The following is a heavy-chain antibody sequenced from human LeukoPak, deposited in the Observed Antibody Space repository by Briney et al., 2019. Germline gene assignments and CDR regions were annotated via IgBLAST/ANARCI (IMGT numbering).Heavy chain of an antibody. CDR3: ARDGDTSGYTD. CDR1: GFTFSSYW. CDR2: IKQDGSEK. D-gene: IGHD3-22*01. Sequence: GGSLRLSCAASGFTFSSYWMHWVRQAPGKGLEWVANIKQDGSEKHYVDSVKGRFTISRDNAKNSLYLQMNSLRAEDTAVYSCARDGDTSGYTDWGQGTLVTVSS. V-gene: IGHV3-7*01. J-gene: IGHJ4*02.